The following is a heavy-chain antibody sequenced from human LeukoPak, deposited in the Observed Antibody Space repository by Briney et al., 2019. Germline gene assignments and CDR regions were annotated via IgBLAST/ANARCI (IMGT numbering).Heavy chain of an antibody. Sequence: SETLSLTCTVSGGSISSHYWSWIRQPPGKGLEWIGYIYYSGSTNYNPSLKSRATISVDTSKNHFPLRLSSMSAADTALYYCARVGGTTTRYFDYWGQGTLVTVSS. CDR1: GGSISSHY. CDR2: IYYSGST. J-gene: IGHJ4*02. CDR3: ARVGGTTTRYFDY. D-gene: IGHD1-1*01. V-gene: IGHV4-59*11.